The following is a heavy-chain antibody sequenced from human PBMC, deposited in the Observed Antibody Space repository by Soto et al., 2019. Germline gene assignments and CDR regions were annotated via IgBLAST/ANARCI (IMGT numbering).Heavy chain of an antibody. V-gene: IGHV2-70*01. J-gene: IGHJ4*02. D-gene: IGHD6-19*01. CDR2: IDWDEDK. Sequence: SGPTLVNPTQTLTLTCTFSGFSLSTSGMCVTWIRQPPGKALEWLALIDWDEDKYYNTSLKTRLTISKDTSKKQVVLIMTNTDPVDTATYYCARIRSSGWYYDYWGQGTLVTVSS. CDR3: ARIRSSGWYYDY. CDR1: GFSLSTSGMC.